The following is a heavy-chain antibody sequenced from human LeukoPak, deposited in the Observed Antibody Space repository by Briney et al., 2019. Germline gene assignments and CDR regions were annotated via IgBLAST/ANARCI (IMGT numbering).Heavy chain of an antibody. V-gene: IGHV1-2*06. J-gene: IGHJ5*01. Sequence: GASVKVSCKASGYTFTVYYMHWVRQAPGQGREWGWRINPNSGGTNYAHKCHGRITMTRDTSISTAYMELSRLRCDETAVYDCARGTDCGSASCYVCFDTWGQGTLVTVSS. CDR2: INPNSGGT. CDR3: ARGTDCGSASCYVCFDT. CDR1: GYTFTVYY. D-gene: IGHD2-2*01.